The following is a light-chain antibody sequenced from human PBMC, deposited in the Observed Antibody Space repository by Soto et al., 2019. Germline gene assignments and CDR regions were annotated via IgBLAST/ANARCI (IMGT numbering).Light chain of an antibody. CDR3: QQYDYLPFT. J-gene: IGKJ3*01. Sequence: DIQMTQSPSSLSASVGDRVTITCQASQDIRSYLNWYQQKPGKAPKLLIYTASSLQSGVPSRFSGGGSGTDFNFSISSLQPEDIATYYCQQYDYLPFTFGPGTKVDIK. CDR1: QDIRSY. V-gene: IGKV1-33*01. CDR2: TAS.